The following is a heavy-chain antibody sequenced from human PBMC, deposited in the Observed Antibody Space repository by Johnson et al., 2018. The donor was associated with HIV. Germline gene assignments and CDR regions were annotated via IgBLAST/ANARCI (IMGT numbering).Heavy chain of an antibody. Sequence: QVQLVESGGGVVQPGRSLRLSCAASGFTFSSYAMHWVRQAPGKGLEWVAVISYDGSNKYYADSVKGRFTISRDNSKNTLYLQMNSLRAEDTAVYYCAREGRSDYGAFDIWGQGTMVTVSS. D-gene: IGHD4/OR15-4a*01. J-gene: IGHJ3*02. V-gene: IGHV3-30-3*01. CDR2: ISYDGSNK. CDR1: GFTFSSYA. CDR3: AREGRSDYGAFDI.